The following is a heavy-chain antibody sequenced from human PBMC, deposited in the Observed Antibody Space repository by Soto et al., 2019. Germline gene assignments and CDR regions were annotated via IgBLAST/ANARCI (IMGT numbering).Heavy chain of an antibody. J-gene: IGHJ4*02. D-gene: IGHD2-15*01. CDR3: AKDNRYRVVAGTFGDY. V-gene: IGHV3-30*18. Sequence: PGGSLRLSCAASGFTFSSYGMHWVRQAPGKGLEWVAVISYDGNNKYYVDSVKGRFTISRDNSKNTLYLQMNSLRAEDTAVYYCAKDNRYRVVAGTFGDYWGQGTLVTVSS. CDR1: GFTFSSYG. CDR2: ISYDGNNK.